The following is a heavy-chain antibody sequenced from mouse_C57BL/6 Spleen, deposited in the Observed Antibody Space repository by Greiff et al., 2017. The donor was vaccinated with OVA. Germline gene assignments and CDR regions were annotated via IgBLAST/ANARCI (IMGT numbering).Heavy chain of an antibody. J-gene: IGHJ1*03. Sequence: EVHLVESGGGLVQPGGSLKLSCAASGFTFSDYYMYWVRQTPEKRLEWVAYISNGGGSTYYPDTVKGRFTISRDNAKNTLYLQMSRLKSEDTAMYYCARRSSYYYGSSYGYFDVWGTGTTVTVSS. CDR2: ISNGGGST. V-gene: IGHV5-12*01. CDR3: ARRSSYYYGSSYGYFDV. CDR1: GFTFSDYY. D-gene: IGHD1-1*01.